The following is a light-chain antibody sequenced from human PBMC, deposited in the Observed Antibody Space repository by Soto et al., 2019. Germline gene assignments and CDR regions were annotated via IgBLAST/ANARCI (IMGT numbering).Light chain of an antibody. CDR3: QQSYSTTCT. Sequence: DIQMPQSPSSMSASVGDGVTITCRASQSISSYLNWYQQKPGKAPKLLIYAASRLQSGAPSRFSGSGSRTDFTLTISSLQPEDSATYYCQQSYSTTCTFGQGTKVDIK. J-gene: IGKJ1*01. V-gene: IGKV1-39*01. CDR1: QSISSY. CDR2: AAS.